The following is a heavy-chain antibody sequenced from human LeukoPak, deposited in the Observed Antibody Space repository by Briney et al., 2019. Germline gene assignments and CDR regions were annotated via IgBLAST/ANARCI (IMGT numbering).Heavy chain of an antibody. V-gene: IGHV1-18*01. Sequence: ASLKVSCKASGYTFTSYGISCGRHAPGQGLGWMGWSSAYNGNTSYAQKLQGRVTMTTDTSTSTAYMELRSLRSDDTAVYYCARGRGQQHSLTRCDPWGQGTLVTVSS. D-gene: IGHD4/OR15-4a*01. CDR3: ARGRGQQHSLTRCDP. J-gene: IGHJ5*02. CDR1: GYTFTSYG. CDR2: SSAYNGNT.